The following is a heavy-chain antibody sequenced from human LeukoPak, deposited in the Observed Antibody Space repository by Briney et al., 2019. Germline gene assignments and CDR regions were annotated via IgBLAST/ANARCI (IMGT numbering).Heavy chain of an antibody. Sequence: ASVKVSCKASGYTFTSYGISWVRQAPGQGLEWMGWISAYNGITNYAQKLQGGVTMTTDTSTSTAYMELRSLRSDDTAVYYCARQRVRSADLLLWFGELFDYFDYWGQGTLVTVSS. CDR3: ARQRVRSADLLLWFGELFDYFDY. V-gene: IGHV1-18*01. D-gene: IGHD3-10*01. J-gene: IGHJ4*02. CDR1: GYTFTSYG. CDR2: ISAYNGIT.